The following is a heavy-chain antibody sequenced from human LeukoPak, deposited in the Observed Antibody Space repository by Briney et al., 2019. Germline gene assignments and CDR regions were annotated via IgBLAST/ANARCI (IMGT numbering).Heavy chain of an antibody. Sequence: PGGSLRLSCAASGFTISSYSMNWVRQAPGKGLEWVSSISSSSSYIYYADSVKGRFTISRDNAKNSLYLQMNSLRAEDTAVYYCARKDDVEGWFDPWGQGTLVTVSS. CDR1: GFTISSYS. CDR3: ARKDDVEGWFDP. V-gene: IGHV3-21*01. J-gene: IGHJ5*02. D-gene: IGHD1-1*01. CDR2: ISSSSSYI.